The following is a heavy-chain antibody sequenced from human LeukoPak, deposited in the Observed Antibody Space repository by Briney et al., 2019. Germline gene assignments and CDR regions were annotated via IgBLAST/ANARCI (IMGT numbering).Heavy chain of an antibody. Sequence: PSETLSLTCAVYGGSFSGYYWSWIRQPPGKGLEWIGEINHSGSTNYNPSLKSRVTISVDTSKNQFSLKLSSVTAADTAVYYCARHGRYYDILTGYHHKYYYYYMDVWGKGTTVTIPS. V-gene: IGHV4-34*01. CDR1: GGSFSGYY. J-gene: IGHJ6*03. CDR3: ARHGRYYDILTGYHHKYYYYYMDV. CDR2: INHSGST. D-gene: IGHD3-9*01.